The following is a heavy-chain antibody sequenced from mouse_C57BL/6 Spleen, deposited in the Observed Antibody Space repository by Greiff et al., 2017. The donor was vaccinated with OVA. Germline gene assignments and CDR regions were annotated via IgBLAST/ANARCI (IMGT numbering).Heavy chain of an antibody. Sequence: VKVVESGAELVRPGTSVKMSCKASGYTFTNYWIGWAKQRPGHGLEWIGDIYPGGGYTNYNEKFKGKATLTADKSSSTAYMQFSSLTSEDSAIYYCARSPSGYFDYWGQGTTLTVSS. D-gene: IGHD1-3*01. CDR3: ARSPSGYFDY. J-gene: IGHJ2*01. V-gene: IGHV1-63*01. CDR2: IYPGGGYT. CDR1: GYTFTNYW.